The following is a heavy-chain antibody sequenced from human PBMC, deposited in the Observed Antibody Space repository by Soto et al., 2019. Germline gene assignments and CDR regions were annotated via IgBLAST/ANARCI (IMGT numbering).Heavy chain of an antibody. D-gene: IGHD3-9*01. Sequence: EVQLVESGGGLVKPGGSLRLSCAASGFTFSSYAMTWVRQAPGKGPEWVSSVSSSSNYIYYADSVEGRFTISRDNAKSSLFLQMNSLRAEDTAVYYCARDPGIYEILTNHFDYWGRGTLVTVSS. CDR1: GFTFSSYA. J-gene: IGHJ4*02. V-gene: IGHV3-21*01. CDR3: ARDPGIYEILTNHFDY. CDR2: VSSSSNYI.